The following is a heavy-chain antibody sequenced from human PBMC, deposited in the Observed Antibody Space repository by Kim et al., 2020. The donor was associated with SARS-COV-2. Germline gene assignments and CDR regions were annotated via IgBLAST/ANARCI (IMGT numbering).Heavy chain of an antibody. D-gene: IGHD5-18*01. J-gene: IGHJ5*02. CDR3: ARQSSYGFIWFDP. Sequence: SETLSLTCIVSDGSISSSTYYWGWVRQPPGSSLEWIGSSHYSGNTFYNPSLKTRVTISRDTSKGQFILKLHSVTAADTAVYYCARQSSYGFIWFDPWGQG. CDR2: SHYSGNT. V-gene: IGHV4-39*01. CDR1: DGSISSSTYY.